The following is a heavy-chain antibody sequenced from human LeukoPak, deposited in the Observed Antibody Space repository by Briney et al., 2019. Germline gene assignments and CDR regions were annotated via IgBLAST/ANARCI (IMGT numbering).Heavy chain of an antibody. Sequence: PGGSLRLSCAASGFTFSSYWMHWVRQAPGKGLVWVSRINSDGSSTSYAGSVKGRFTISRDDAKNTLYLQMNSLRAEDTAVYYCARDGVVPAYYFDYWGQGTLVTVSS. CDR2: INSDGSST. CDR1: GFTFSSYW. D-gene: IGHD2-2*01. J-gene: IGHJ4*02. CDR3: ARDGVVPAYYFDY. V-gene: IGHV3-74*01.